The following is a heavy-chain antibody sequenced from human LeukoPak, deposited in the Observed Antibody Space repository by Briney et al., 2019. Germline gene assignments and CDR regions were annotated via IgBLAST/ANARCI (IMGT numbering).Heavy chain of an antibody. V-gene: IGHV4-30-4*01. D-gene: IGHD2-21*02. J-gene: IGHJ4*02. CDR1: GGSISSGDYY. CDR2: IYYSGST. Sequence: SETLCLTCTVSGGSISSGDYYWSWIRQPPGKGLEWIGYIYYSGSTYYNPSLKSRVTISVDTSKNQFTLKLSSVTAADTAVYYCARTCGGDCSNFDYWGQGTLVTVSS. CDR3: ARTCGGDCSNFDY.